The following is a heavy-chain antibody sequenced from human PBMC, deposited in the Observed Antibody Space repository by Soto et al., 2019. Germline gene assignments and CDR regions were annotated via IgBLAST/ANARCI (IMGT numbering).Heavy chain of an antibody. V-gene: IGHV4-59*08. D-gene: IGHD3-22*01. CDR1: GDSMNSHY. CDR2: VYFTGST. CDR3: ASFPVIPGRDSPLIFDY. Sequence: SETLSLTCTVTGDSMNSHYWSWLRQPPGKALEWMGYVYFTGSTNYSPSLESRLTILVDTSKNQFSLKLTSVTAADTAVYYCASFPVIPGRDSPLIFDYWGQGTLVTVPQ. J-gene: IGHJ4*01.